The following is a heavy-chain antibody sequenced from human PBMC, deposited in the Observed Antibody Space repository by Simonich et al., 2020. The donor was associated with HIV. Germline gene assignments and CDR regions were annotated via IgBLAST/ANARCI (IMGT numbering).Heavy chain of an antibody. J-gene: IGHJ4*02. CDR1: GVSFSGYY. CDR3: ARVIFVTSAGFDY. Sequence: QVRLQQWGAGLLKPSKTLSLTCAVYGVSFSGYYWSWIRQPPGKGLEWIGEINHSGTTNYNPSLKSRVTISRDTSKNQFSLKLSSVTAADTAIYYCARVIFVTSAGFDYWGQGTLVTVSS. D-gene: IGHD3-3*02. V-gene: IGHV4-34*01. CDR2: INHSGTT.